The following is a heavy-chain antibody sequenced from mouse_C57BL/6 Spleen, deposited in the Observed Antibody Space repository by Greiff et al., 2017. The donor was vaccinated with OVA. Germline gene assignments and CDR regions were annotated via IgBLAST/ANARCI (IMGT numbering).Heavy chain of an antibody. CDR1: GFTFSSYG. CDR2: ISSGGSYT. D-gene: IGHD2-5*01. CDR3: ARHAYSNYDAMDY. J-gene: IGHJ4*01. V-gene: IGHV5-6*01. Sequence: DVQLVESGGDLVKPGGSLKLSCAASGFTFSSYGMSWVRQTPDKRLEWVATISSGGSYTYYPDSVKGRFTISRDNAKNTLYLQMSSLKSEDTAMYYCARHAYSNYDAMDYWGQGTSVTVSS.